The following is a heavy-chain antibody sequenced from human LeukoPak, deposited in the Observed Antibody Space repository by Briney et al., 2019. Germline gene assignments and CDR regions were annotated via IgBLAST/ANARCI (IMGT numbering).Heavy chain of an antibody. CDR3: AKTLGDIVGATNFDY. Sequence: GGSLRLSCAASGFTFNTFAMTWVRQAPGKGLEWVSGISDSGGSTYYADSVKGRLTISRDNSKNTLYLQMNSLRAEDTAVYYCAKTLGDIVGATNFDYWGQGTLVTVSS. CDR1: GFTFNTFA. V-gene: IGHV3-23*01. D-gene: IGHD1-26*01. J-gene: IGHJ4*02. CDR2: ISDSGGST.